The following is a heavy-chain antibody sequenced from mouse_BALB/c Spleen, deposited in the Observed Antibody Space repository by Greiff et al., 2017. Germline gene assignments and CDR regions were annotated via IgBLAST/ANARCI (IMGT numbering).Heavy chain of an antibody. Sequence: DVMLVESGGGLVKPGGSLKLSCAASGFTFSSYAMSWVRQSPEKRLEWVAEISSGGSYTYYPDTVTGRFTISRDNAKNTLYLEMSSLRSEDTAMYYCARDRYDRGFDYWGQGTTLTVSS. CDR1: GFTFSSYA. J-gene: IGHJ2*01. CDR2: ISSGGSYT. CDR3: ARDRYDRGFDY. D-gene: IGHD2-14*01. V-gene: IGHV5-9-4*01.